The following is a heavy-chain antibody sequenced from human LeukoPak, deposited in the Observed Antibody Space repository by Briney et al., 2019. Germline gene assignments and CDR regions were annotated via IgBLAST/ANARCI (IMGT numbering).Heavy chain of an antibody. V-gene: IGHV3-64*01. D-gene: IGHD1-26*01. CDR2: ISSNGGST. CDR1: GFTFSSYS. J-gene: IGHJ6*03. Sequence: GGSLRLSCAAYGFTFSSYSMNWVRQAPGKGLEYVSAISSNGGSTYYANSVKGRSTISRDNSKNTLYLQMGSLRAEGMAVYYCARGGYGASTPYYMDVWGKGTTVTVSS. CDR3: ARGGYGASTPYYMDV.